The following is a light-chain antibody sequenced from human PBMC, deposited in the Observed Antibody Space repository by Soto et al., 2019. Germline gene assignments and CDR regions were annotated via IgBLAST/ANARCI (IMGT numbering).Light chain of an antibody. J-gene: IGKJ3*01. Sequence: DIQMTQSPTSLSASVGDRVTITCRASPDIRNFVAWYQQKPGKAPKLLIYAASTLQSGVPSRFSGSGSGTDFTLTINILQPEDVATYSCQKYSSVPVFGPGTKVEIK. CDR1: PDIRNF. CDR2: AAS. V-gene: IGKV1-27*01. CDR3: QKYSSVPV.